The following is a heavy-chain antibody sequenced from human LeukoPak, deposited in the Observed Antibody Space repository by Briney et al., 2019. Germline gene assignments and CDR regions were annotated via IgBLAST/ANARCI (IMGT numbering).Heavy chain of an antibody. D-gene: IGHD3-22*01. J-gene: IGHJ4*02. V-gene: IGHV1-18*01. CDR1: GYTFTSYG. CDR2: ISAYNGNT. CDR3: ARDSSGYIHKVDC. Sequence: GASVKVSCKASGYTFTSYGISWVRQAPGQGLEWMGWISAYNGNTNYAQKLQGRVTMTTDTSTSTAYMELRSLRCDDTAVYYCARDSSGYIHKVDCWAQGTLVSVSS.